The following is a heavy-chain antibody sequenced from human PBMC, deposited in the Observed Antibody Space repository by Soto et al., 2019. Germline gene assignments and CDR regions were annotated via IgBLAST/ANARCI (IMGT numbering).Heavy chain of an antibody. Sequence: SETLSLTCTVSGGSISSISYYWGWIRQPPGKGLEWIGSIYYSGSTYYNPSLKSRVTISVDTSKNQFSLKLSSVTAADTAVYYCASQLLRYFDWLYNPWGQGTLVTVSS. J-gene: IGHJ5*02. D-gene: IGHD3-9*01. CDR3: ASQLLRYFDWLYNP. V-gene: IGHV4-39*01. CDR1: GGSISSISYY. CDR2: IYYSGST.